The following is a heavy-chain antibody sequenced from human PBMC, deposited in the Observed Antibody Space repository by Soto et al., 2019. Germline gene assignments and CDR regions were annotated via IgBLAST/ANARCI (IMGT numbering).Heavy chain of an antibody. V-gene: IGHV3-30*02. J-gene: IGHJ6*04. Sequence: PWGPLRLPRAAMACTVRGDGMRRVRQAPRKGLEGVAVIWYDGSNKYYADSVKGRFTISRDNSKNTLYLKMNSLRAEDTAVYYCGKDLMVEQQLVRGYYYYGMDVWGKGTTVTVSS. CDR1: ACTVRGDG. D-gene: IGHD6-13*01. CDR3: GKDLMVEQQLVRGYYYYGMDV. CDR2: IWYDGSNK.